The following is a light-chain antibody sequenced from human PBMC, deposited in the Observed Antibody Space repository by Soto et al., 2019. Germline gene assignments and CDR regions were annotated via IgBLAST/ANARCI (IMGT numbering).Light chain of an antibody. V-gene: IGKV3-20*01. J-gene: IGKJ2*01. CDR2: GAS. CDR1: QCISSSY. CDR3: QQYDNSPPNT. Sequence: EIVLTQSPGTLSLSPGERATLSCRASQCISSSYLAWHQQRPGQAPRLLIYGASSRATGIPDRFSGSWSVTDYTLTISRLEPEDFAVYYCQQYDNSPPNTFGQGTKLEIK.